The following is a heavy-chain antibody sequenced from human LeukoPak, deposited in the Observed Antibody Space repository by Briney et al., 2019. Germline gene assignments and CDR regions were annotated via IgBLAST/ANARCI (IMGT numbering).Heavy chain of an antibody. V-gene: IGHV4-34*01. CDR3: ARGLRYFDWLSSNYYFDY. CDR1: GGSFSGYY. J-gene: IGHJ4*02. D-gene: IGHD3-9*01. Sequence: SETLSLTCAVYGGSFSGYYWSWIRQPPGKGLEWIGEINHSGSTNYNPSLKSRVTISVDTSKNQFSLKLSSVTAADTAVYYCARGLRYFDWLSSNYYFDYWGQGTLVTVSS. CDR2: INHSGST.